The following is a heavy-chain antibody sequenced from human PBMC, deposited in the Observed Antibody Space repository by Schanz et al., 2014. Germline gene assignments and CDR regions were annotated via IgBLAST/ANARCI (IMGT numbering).Heavy chain of an antibody. D-gene: IGHD2-2*02. V-gene: IGHV1-69*02. CDR2: IIPVLAIA. J-gene: IGHJ6*03. Sequence: VQLEQSGAEVKKPGSSVKVSCKASGGTFSSFGINWVRQAPGQGLEWMGRIIPVLAIADYAQKFQGRVTITADKSTSTASMELSSLRSEDTAVYYCAGTYCSSTSCYTGYYYMDVWGKGTTVTVSS. CDR1: GGTFSSFG. CDR3: AGTYCSSTSCYTGYYYMDV.